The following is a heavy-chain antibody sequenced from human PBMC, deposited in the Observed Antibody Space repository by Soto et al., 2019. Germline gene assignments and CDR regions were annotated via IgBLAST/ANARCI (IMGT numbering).Heavy chain of an antibody. J-gene: IGHJ4*02. Sequence: SETLSLTCTGDSIAFTGYSWSWIRQPPGQGLEWVGFVYRAGMALYNPYHKRRVLITADRSKSEVSLQFASLTVADTEVYFCGXLFYFENCGSPLYFFYQWGQGILVTVPS. V-gene: IGHV4-30-2*01. D-gene: IGHD1-26*01. CDR2: VYRAGMA. CDR3: GXLFYFENCGSPLYFFYQ. CDR1: DSIAFTGYS.